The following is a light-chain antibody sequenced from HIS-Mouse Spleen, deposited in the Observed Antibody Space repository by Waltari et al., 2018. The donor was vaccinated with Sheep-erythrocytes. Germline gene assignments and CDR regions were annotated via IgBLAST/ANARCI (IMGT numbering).Light chain of an antibody. V-gene: IGLV2-23*01. J-gene: IGLJ3*02. Sequence: QSALTHPASVSGSPGQSITISCTGTSRDVGSYKLVSWYHQHPGKPPKLMIYEGSKRPSGVSNRFSGSKSGNTASLTISGLQAEDEADYYCCSYAGSSTWVFGGGTKLTVL. CDR2: EGS. CDR3: CSYAGSSTWV. CDR1: SRDVGSYKL.